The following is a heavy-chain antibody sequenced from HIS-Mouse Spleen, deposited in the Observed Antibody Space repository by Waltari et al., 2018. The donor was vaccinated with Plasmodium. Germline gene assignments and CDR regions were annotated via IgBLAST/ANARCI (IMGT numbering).Heavy chain of an antibody. J-gene: IGHJ5*02. CDR2: IYYSGGS. Sequence: QLQLQESGPGLVKPSETLSLACPVSGGPISRGSYYWGWIRQTPGKGPESIGRIYYSGGSDPNPALKSRVTISVDTAKNQFSLELSAGTAADMAVDYWASEDTAMVGWFDRWGQGTLVTVSS. CDR1: GGPISRGSYY. CDR3: ASEDTAMVGWFDR. D-gene: IGHD5-18*01. V-gene: IGHV4-39*07.